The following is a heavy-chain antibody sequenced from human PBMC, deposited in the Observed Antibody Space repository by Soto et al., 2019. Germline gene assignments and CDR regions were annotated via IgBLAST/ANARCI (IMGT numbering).Heavy chain of an antibody. CDR1: GYTFTSYG. J-gene: IGHJ4*02. Sequence: QVQLVQSGAEVKKPGASVKVSCKSSGYTFTSYGISWVRQAPGHGLEWMGGISAYNGNTHYAQKLPGRVTMTTDTATSKAYLELRSLRSEDTAVYYCAREPNYFDSWGQGTLVTVSS. CDR3: AREPNYFDS. V-gene: IGHV1-18*01. CDR2: ISAYNGNT.